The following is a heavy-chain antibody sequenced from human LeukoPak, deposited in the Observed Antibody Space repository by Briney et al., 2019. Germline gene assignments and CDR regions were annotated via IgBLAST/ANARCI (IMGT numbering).Heavy chain of an antibody. D-gene: IGHD6-6*01. CDR3: AKYSSSPRLLDY. J-gene: IGHJ4*02. V-gene: IGHV3-23*01. Sequence: GGSLRLSCAASGFTFSSYAMSWVRQAPGKGLEWVSAISGSGGSTYYADSVKGRFTISRDNSKNTLYLQMNSQRAEDTAVYYCAKYSSSPRLLDYWGQGTLVTVSS. CDR2: ISGSGGST. CDR1: GFTFSSYA.